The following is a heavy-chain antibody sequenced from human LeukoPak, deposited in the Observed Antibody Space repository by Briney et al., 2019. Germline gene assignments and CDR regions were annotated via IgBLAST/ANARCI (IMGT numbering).Heavy chain of an antibody. CDR1: GFTFSSYA. D-gene: IGHD5-12*01. CDR2: ISYDGSNK. Sequence: PGGSLRLSCAASGFTFSSYAMSWVRQAPGKGLEWVAVISYDGSNKYYADSVKGRFTISRDNSKNTLYLQMNSLRAEDTAVYYCARDHSGYDTPFDYWGQGTLVTVSS. V-gene: IGHV3-30-3*01. J-gene: IGHJ4*02. CDR3: ARDHSGYDTPFDY.